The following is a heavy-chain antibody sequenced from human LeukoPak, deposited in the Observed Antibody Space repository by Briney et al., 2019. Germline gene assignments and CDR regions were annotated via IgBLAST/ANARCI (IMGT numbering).Heavy chain of an antibody. CDR1: GGSISSYY. V-gene: IGHV4-59*01. J-gene: IGHJ5*02. Sequence: SETLSLTCTVSGGSISSYYWSWIRQPPGKGLEWIGYIYYSGSTNYNPSLKSRVTISVDTSKNQFSLNLNSVTAADTAVYYCARGVDYDFWSSTLFDPWGQGTLVSVSS. CDR3: ARGVDYDFWSSTLFDP. D-gene: IGHD3/OR15-3a*01. CDR2: IYYSGST.